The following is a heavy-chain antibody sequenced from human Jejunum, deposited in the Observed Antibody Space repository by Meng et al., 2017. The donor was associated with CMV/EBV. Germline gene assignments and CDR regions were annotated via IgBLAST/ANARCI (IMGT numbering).Heavy chain of an antibody. CDR2: INTDERTT. V-gene: IGHV3-74*01. D-gene: IGHD2-15*01. CDR3: AKDIRYCSGGACTPGNYDYFYGMDV. J-gene: IGHJ6*02. Sequence: WVSQAPGEGLVWVSGINTDERTTAYADSVKGRFTISRDNAKKSLYLQMNNLTAADTAFYYCAKDIRYCSGGACTPGNYDYFYGMDVWGQGTTVTVSS.